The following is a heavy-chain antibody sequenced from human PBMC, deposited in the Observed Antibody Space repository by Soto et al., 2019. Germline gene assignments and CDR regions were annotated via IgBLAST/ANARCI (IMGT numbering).Heavy chain of an antibody. V-gene: IGHV3-74*01. CDR2: MNNDGSYI. D-gene: IGHD6-13*01. Sequence: EVQLVESGGGLVQPGGSLRLSCAASGFTFSSYWMYWVRQAPGKGLECVSHMNNDGSYIIYAESVKGRFTFSRDNAKNTLYLQMNSLRAEDTAVSYCVRGGYMHAWDIWGQGTMVTVSS. CDR3: VRGGYMHAWDI. CDR1: GFTFSSYW. J-gene: IGHJ3*02.